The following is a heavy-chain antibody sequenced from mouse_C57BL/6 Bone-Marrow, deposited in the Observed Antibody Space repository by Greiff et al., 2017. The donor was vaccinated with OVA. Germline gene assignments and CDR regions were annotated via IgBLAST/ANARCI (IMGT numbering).Heavy chain of an antibody. V-gene: IGHV5-9-1*02. CDR3: TRLLDSMDY. CDR2: ISSGGDYI. Sequence: EVQLVESGAGLVKPGGSLKLSCAASGFNFSSYDMSWVRQTPEKRLEWVAYISSGGDYIYYADTVKGRFTISRDNARNTLYLQMSSLKSEDTAMYYCTRLLDSMDYWGQGTSVTVTA. J-gene: IGHJ4*01. D-gene: IGHD2-1*01. CDR1: GFNFSSYD.